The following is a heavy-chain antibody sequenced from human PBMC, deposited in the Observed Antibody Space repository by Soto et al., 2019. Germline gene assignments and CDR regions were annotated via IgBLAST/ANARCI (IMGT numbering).Heavy chain of an antibody. CDR2: ISCGGYNK. Sequence: GGSLRLSCAASAFTFSRFAMSWVRQTPGNGLEWVSAISCGGYNKYYADSVKGRFTISRDNFKNTLYLQMNSLRAEDTAVYYCAKHYYGSGSYQLDYWGQGTLVTVSS. D-gene: IGHD3-10*01. CDR1: AFTFSRFA. J-gene: IGHJ4*02. CDR3: AKHYYGSGSYQLDY. V-gene: IGHV3-23*01.